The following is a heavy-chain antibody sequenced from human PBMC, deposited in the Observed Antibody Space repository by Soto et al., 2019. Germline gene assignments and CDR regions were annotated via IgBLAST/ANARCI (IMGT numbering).Heavy chain of an antibody. J-gene: IGHJ6*02. V-gene: IGHV4-34*01. CDR1: GGSFSGYY. Sequence: ASETLSLTCAVYGGSFSGYYWSWIRQPPGKGLGWIGEINHSGSTNYNPSLKSRVTISVDTSKNQFSLKLSSVTAADTAVYYCARENIVATITYYYYYYGMDVWGQGTTVTVSS. CDR3: ARENIVATITYYYYYYGMDV. D-gene: IGHD5-12*01. CDR2: INHSGST.